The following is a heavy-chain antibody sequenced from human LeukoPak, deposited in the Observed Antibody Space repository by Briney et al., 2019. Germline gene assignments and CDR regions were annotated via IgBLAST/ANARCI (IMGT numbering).Heavy chain of an antibody. Sequence: GGSLRLSCAASGFTFSSYAMSWVRQAPGKGLEWVSAISGSGGSTYYADSVKGRFTISRDNAKNSLYLQMNSLRAEDTAVYYCARDLVITFGGVIPNYWGQGTLVTVSS. D-gene: IGHD3-16*02. V-gene: IGHV3-23*01. J-gene: IGHJ4*02. CDR2: ISGSGGST. CDR3: ARDLVITFGGVIPNY. CDR1: GFTFSSYA.